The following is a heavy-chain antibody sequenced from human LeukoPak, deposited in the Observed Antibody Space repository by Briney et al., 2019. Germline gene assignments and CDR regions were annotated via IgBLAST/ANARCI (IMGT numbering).Heavy chain of an antibody. CDR1: GYTFTSYR. D-gene: IGHD3-22*01. V-gene: IGHV1-18*01. J-gene: IGHJ4*02. CDR3: ARVGPIGYDDTSGYKENDY. Sequence: GASVKVSCKASGYTFTSYRIRWVRQAPGQGLEWMGWISAYNCNTNYAQKFQGRVTMTTDTSTSTAYMELTSLRSDDTAVYYCARVGPIGYDDTSGYKENDYWGQGTLVTVSS. CDR2: ISAYNCNT.